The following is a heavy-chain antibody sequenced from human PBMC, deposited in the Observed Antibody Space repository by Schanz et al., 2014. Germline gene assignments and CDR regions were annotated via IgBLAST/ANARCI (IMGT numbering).Heavy chain of an antibody. V-gene: IGHV3-30*02. J-gene: IGHJ3*01. CDR2: IRYDGSNK. D-gene: IGHD5-12*01. Sequence: VQLVESGGGLVQPGGSLRLSCAASGFSFSTHAMSWVRQAPGQGLEWVAFIRYDGSNKYYADSVKGRFTISRDNSKNTLYLQMNSLRAEDTAVYFCARDGGRDGYNLAFDVWGQGTLVTVSS. CDR1: GFSFSTHA. CDR3: ARDGGRDGYNLAFDV.